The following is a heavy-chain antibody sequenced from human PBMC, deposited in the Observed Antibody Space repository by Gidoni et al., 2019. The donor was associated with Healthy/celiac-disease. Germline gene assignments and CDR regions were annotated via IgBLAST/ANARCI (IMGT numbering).Heavy chain of an antibody. CDR2: ISSSSSYI. CDR1: GFTVSSYS. J-gene: IGHJ4*02. V-gene: IGHV3-21*01. Sequence: EVQLVESGGGLVKPGGSLRLSCAVSGFTVSSYSMNWVRQAPGKGLEWVSSISSSSSYIYYADSVKGRFTISRDNTKNSLYLQMNSLRAEDTAVYYCASQAELGYSSSWDYWGQGTLVTVSS. D-gene: IGHD6-13*01. CDR3: ASQAELGYSSSWDY.